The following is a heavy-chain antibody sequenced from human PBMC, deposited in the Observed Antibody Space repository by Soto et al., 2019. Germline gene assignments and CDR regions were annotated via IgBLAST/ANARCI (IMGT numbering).Heavy chain of an antibody. CDR2: IHPGDSDT. CDR1: GYSFSNYW. Sequence: PGESLKISCEGSGYSFSNYWIGWVRQMPGKGLEWTGIIHPGDSDTKYSPSFEGQVTISVDKSISTAYLQWSSLKASDTAMYYCASISYYYYYAMDVWGQGTTVTVSS. J-gene: IGHJ6*02. V-gene: IGHV5-51*01. CDR3: ASISYYYYYAMDV.